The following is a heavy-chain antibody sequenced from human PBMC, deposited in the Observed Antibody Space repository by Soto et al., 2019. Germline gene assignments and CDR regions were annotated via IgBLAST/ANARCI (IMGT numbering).Heavy chain of an antibody. V-gene: IGHV3-23*01. CDR3: VKANQLLPYYLEF. J-gene: IGHJ4*02. D-gene: IGHD2-15*01. CDR1: GFPFSSYA. Sequence: GGSLRPSCAESGFPFSSYAMSWVRQAPGKGLEWVSAISGRRGSTYYADYVKGRFTISRENTKNTLYLQMSSLRLEDTAIYYGVKANQLLPYYLEFWGQGTMVTVSS. CDR2: ISGRRGST.